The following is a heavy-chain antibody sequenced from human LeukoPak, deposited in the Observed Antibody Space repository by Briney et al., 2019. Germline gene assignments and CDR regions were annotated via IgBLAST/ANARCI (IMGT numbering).Heavy chain of an antibody. J-gene: IGHJ4*02. Sequence: GASVKVSCKASGYTFTNDDISWVRQATGQGLEWIGKMNPNSGNTGYAQKFQGRVTMTRSTSVSTVYMELNSLTSEDTAVYFCARSASGTGYTAWGRGTLVTVSS. D-gene: IGHD3-9*01. CDR1: GYTFTNDD. CDR3: ARSASGTGYTA. CDR2: MNPNSGNT. V-gene: IGHV1-8*01.